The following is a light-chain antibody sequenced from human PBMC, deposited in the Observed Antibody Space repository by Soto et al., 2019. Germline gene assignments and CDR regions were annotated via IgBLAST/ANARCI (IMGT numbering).Light chain of an antibody. J-gene: IGLJ2*01. Sequence: QAVVTQEPSLTVSPGGTVTLTCASSTGAVTSGYYPNWFQQKPGQPPRALIYSTTYKHSWTPARFSGSLLGGKAALTLSGVQPEDEAAYYCLLFYVGGLLFGGGTKLTVL. CDR2: STT. CDR3: LLFYVGGLL. V-gene: IGLV7-43*01. CDR1: TGAVTSGYY.